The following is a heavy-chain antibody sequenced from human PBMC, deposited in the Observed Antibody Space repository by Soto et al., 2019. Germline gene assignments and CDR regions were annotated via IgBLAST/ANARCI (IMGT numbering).Heavy chain of an antibody. V-gene: IGHV4-34*01. CDR2: INHSGST. J-gene: IGHJ5*02. CDR1: GGSMISYY. CDR3: ASSDYDILTGYAENWFDP. D-gene: IGHD3-9*01. Sequence: SETLSLTCTVSGGSMISYYWSWIRQPPGKGLEWIGEINHSGSTNYNPSLKSRVTISVDTSKNQFSLKLSSVTAADTAVYYCASSDYDILTGYAENWFDPWGQGTLVTVSS.